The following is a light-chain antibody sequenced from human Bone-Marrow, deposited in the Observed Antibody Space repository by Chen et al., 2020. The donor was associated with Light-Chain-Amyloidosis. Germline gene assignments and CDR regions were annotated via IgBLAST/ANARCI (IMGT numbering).Light chain of an antibody. CDR2: EDD. CDR1: SGSIATNY. J-gene: IGLJ3*02. Sequence: NFMLTQPHPVSYSPGNTVIISRIRSSGSIATNYVQWYQQRPGSSPTTVIYEDDQRPSGVPDRFSGSIDRSSNSASLTISGLKTEDEADYYCQSYQGSSQGVFGGGTKLTVL. CDR3: QSYQGSSQGV. V-gene: IGLV6-57*01.